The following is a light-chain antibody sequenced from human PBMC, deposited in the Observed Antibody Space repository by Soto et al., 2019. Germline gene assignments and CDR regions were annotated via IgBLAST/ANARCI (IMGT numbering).Light chain of an antibody. V-gene: IGKV3-11*01. J-gene: IGKJ5*01. CDR2: DAS. Sequence: EIVLTQSPATLSLSPGERATLSCRASQSVTSYLAWYQQKPGQAPRLLIYDASNRAAGIPARFSGSGSGTDYALPISSLEPEDFAVYYCKQRSNWPPITFGQGTRLEI. CDR1: QSVTSY. CDR3: KQRSNWPPIT.